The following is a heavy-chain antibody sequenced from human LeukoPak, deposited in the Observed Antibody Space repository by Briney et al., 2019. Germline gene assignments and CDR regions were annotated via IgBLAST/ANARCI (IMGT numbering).Heavy chain of an antibody. Sequence: GGSLRLSCAASGFTFSSYAMSWVRQAPGKGLEWVSGISSSGGSTYYADSVKGRFTISRDNSRNTLYLQMNSPRAEDTAVYYCAILPGYSSGWYEVNYWGRGTLVTVPS. CDR1: GFTFSSYA. J-gene: IGHJ4*02. CDR2: ISSSGGST. D-gene: IGHD6-13*01. CDR3: AILPGYSSGWYEVNY. V-gene: IGHV3-23*01.